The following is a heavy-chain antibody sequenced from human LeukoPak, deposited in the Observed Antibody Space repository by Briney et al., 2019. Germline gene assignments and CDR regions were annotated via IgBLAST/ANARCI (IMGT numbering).Heavy chain of an antibody. CDR1: GFTFSSHW. CDR3: AVVPYFYMDA. Sequence: GGSLRLSCAASGFTFSSHWMHWVRQAPGKGLVWVSHINGDGSSTDYADFVKGRFTISRDNAKNTVYLQMNSLRAEDTAVYYCAVVPYFYMDAWGKGTTVTISS. J-gene: IGHJ6*03. V-gene: IGHV3-74*01. CDR2: INGDGSST. D-gene: IGHD2-2*01.